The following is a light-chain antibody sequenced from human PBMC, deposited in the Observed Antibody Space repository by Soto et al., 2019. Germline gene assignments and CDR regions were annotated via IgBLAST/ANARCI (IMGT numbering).Light chain of an antibody. Sequence: QSVLTQPPSASATPGQRVTISCSGSTSNIEKFYVYWYQQVPGTAPKVLIYSNNQRPSGVPDRFSGSKSGTSASLAISGLQSEDEADYYCETWDDSLNGRVFGGGTKLTVL. CDR3: ETWDDSLNGRV. CDR2: SNN. CDR1: TSNIEKFY. V-gene: IGLV1-44*01. J-gene: IGLJ3*02.